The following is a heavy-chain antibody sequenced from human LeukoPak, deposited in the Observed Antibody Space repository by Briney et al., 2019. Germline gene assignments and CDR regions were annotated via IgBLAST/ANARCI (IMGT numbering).Heavy chain of an antibody. J-gene: IGHJ2*01. V-gene: IGHV4-39*01. D-gene: IGHD6-6*01. CDR3: ARVHSSYPPYWYFDL. CDR1: GGSISSSSYY. CDR2: IYYSGST. Sequence: SGTLSLTCTVSGGSISSSSYYWGWIRQPPGKGLEWIGSIYYSGSTYYNPSLKSRVTISVDTSKNQFSLKLSSVTAADTAVYYCARVHSSYPPYWYFDLWGRGTLVTVSS.